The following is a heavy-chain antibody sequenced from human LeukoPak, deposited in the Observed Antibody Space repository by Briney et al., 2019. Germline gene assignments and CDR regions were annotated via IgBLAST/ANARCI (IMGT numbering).Heavy chain of an antibody. J-gene: IGHJ4*02. Sequence: ASVKVSCKASGYTFTSYDINWLRQATGQGLEWIGWMNPNSGNTGYAQKFQGRVTMTRNTSISTAYMELSSLRSEDTAVYYCALTGIMITFGGDTVPDYWGQGTLVTVSS. CDR2: MNPNSGNT. D-gene: IGHD3-16*01. CDR3: ALTGIMITFGGDTVPDY. V-gene: IGHV1-8*01. CDR1: GYTFTSYD.